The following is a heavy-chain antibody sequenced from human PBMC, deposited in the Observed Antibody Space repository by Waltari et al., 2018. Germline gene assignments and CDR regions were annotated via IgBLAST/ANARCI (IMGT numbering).Heavy chain of an antibody. D-gene: IGHD6-19*01. CDR2: RNPNSCNT. J-gene: IGHJ3*02. V-gene: IGHV1-8*01. Sequence: QVQLVQSGAEVKKPGASVKVSCKASGYTFTSYDINWVRQATGQGLEWMGWRNPNSCNTGYEQKFQGGATMNRNTSISTAYMELSSLRSEDTAVYYCAVGSGGSGWYEGDDAFDIWGQGTMVTVSS. CDR1: GYTFTSYD. CDR3: AVGSGGSGWYEGDDAFDI.